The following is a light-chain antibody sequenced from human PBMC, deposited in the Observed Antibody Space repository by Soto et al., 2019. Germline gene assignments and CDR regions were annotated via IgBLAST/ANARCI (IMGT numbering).Light chain of an antibody. J-gene: IGKJ2*01. CDR2: GAF. CDR3: QQYNKWYT. CDR1: QSVSTN. V-gene: IGKV3-15*01. Sequence: EIVMTQSPVTLSVSPGERATLSCRASQSVSTNLAWYQQKPGQAPRLLIYGAFIRATGIPARFSGSGSGTEFTLTISSLQSEDFAGYYCQQYNKWYTFGPGTKLAIK.